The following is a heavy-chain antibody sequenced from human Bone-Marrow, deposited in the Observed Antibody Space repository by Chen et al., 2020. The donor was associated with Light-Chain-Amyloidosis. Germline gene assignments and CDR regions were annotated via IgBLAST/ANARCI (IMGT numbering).Heavy chain of an antibody. V-gene: IGHV5-51*01. CDR1: GYTFPNYW. J-gene: IGHJ4*02. Sequence: EVPLEQSGPEVKKPGESLKISCKGSGYTFPNYWIGWVRQMPGKGLAWRGVIYPDDSDARYSPSFEGQVTISADKSITTAYLQWRSLKASDTAMYYCARRRDGYNFDYWGQGTLVTFSS. D-gene: IGHD5-12*01. CDR3: ARRRDGYNFDY. CDR2: IYPDDSDA.